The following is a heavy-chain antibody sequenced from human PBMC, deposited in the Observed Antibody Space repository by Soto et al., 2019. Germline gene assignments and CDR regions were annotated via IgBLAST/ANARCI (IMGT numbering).Heavy chain of an antibody. CDR3: ARGDSTTMGAFDV. Sequence: QVQLQESGPGLVKPSGTLSLTCAVSGGSISSSNCWSWVRQPPGKGLEWIGEIYHSGSTSYNPSLKSRVTISVDKPKNHFSLKLTSVTAADTAVYYCARGDSTTMGAFDVWGQGTMATVSS. D-gene: IGHD2-2*01. CDR2: IYHSGST. V-gene: IGHV4-4*02. J-gene: IGHJ3*01. CDR1: GGSISSSNC.